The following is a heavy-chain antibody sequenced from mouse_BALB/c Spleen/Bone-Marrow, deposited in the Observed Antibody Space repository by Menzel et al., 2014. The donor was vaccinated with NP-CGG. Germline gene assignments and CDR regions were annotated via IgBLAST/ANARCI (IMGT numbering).Heavy chain of an antibody. CDR2: TNPYNGGT. CDR3: AGEVRPHWYFDV. V-gene: IGHV1-18*01. J-gene: IGHJ1*01. Sequence: VHVKQSGPELVKPGASMKISCKASGYSFTSYTMNWVKQSHGKNLEWIGLTNPYNGGTSYNQKFKGKATLTVDKSSSTAYMELLSLTSEDSAVYYCAGEVRPHWYFDVWGAGTTVTVSS. CDR1: GYSFTSYT. D-gene: IGHD2-14*01.